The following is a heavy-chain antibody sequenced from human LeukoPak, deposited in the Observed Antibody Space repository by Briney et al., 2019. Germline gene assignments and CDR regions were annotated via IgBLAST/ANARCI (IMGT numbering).Heavy chain of an antibody. CDR2: INHSGST. CDR1: GGSFSGYY. J-gene: IGHJ4*02. CDR3: ARGLRGQWLVRS. D-gene: IGHD6-19*01. Sequence: SETLSLTCAVYGGSFSGYYWSWIRQPPGKGLEWIGEINHSGSTNYNPSLKSRVTISVDTSKNQFSLKLSSVTAADTAVYYCARGLRGQWLVRSWGQGTLVTVS. V-gene: IGHV4-34*01.